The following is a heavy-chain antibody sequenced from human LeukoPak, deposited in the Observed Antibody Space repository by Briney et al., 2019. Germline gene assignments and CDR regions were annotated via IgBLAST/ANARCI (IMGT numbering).Heavy chain of an antibody. V-gene: IGHV1-8*01. CDR3: ARVMYGSYGYDY. D-gene: IGHD5-18*01. J-gene: IGHJ4*02. Sequence: ASVKVSCKASGYTFTSYDINWVRQATGPGLEWMGWMNPNSGNTGYAQKFQGRVTMTRNTSISTVYMELSSLRSEDTAVYYCARVMYGSYGYDYWGQGTLVTVSS. CDR2: MNPNSGNT. CDR1: GYTFTSYD.